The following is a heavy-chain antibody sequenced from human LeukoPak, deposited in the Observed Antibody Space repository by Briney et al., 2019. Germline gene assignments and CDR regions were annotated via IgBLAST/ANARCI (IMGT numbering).Heavy chain of an antibody. Sequence: GGSLRLSCAASGFTFSSYNMNWVRQAPGKGLEWVSSITSSSSYIYYADSVKGRFTISRDNAKNSLSLQMNSLRAEDTAVYYCAREGWRDGFNYFDYWGQGTLVTVSS. CDR1: GFTFSSYN. V-gene: IGHV3-21*01. D-gene: IGHD5-24*01. J-gene: IGHJ4*02. CDR2: ITSSSSYI. CDR3: AREGWRDGFNYFDY.